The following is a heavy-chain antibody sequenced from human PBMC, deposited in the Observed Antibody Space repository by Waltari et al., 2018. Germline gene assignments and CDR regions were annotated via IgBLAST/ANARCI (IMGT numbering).Heavy chain of an antibody. CDR3: ARVYYYDSSGNRPGGSRHDY. CDR1: GGSISSSSYY. Sequence: QLQLQESGPGLVKPSETLSLTCTVSGGSISSSSYYWGWIRQPPGKGVEWIGSIYYSGSTYYNPSLKSRVTISVDTSKNQFSLKLSSVTAADTAVYYCARVYYYDSSGNRPGGSRHDYWGQGTLVTVSS. D-gene: IGHD3-22*01. V-gene: IGHV4-39*01. CDR2: IYYSGST. J-gene: IGHJ4*02.